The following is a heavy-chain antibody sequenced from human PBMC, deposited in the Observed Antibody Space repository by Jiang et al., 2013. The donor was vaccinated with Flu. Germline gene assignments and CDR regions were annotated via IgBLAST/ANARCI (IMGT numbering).Heavy chain of an antibody. Sequence: ASGFTFSSYAMTWVRQAPGKGLEWVSAISGGGGDTNYADSVKGRFTISRDNFKNTLYLQMNSLRAEDTAIYYCAKDWGYGSGSYFPHYWGQGTLVTVSS. CDR2: ISGGGGDT. J-gene: IGHJ4*02. D-gene: IGHD3-10*01. CDR3: AKDWGYGSGSYFPHY. CDR1: GFTFSSYA. V-gene: IGHV3-23*01.